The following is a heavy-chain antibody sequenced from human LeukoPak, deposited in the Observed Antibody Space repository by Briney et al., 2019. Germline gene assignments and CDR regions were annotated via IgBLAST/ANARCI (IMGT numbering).Heavy chain of an antibody. J-gene: IGHJ1*01. CDR3: AHQVTPRYFQF. D-gene: IGHD2-21*02. Sequence: PGGSLRLSCAASGFTFSNYSMAWVRQAPGKGLEWVSFISSSSSYIYYADSVKGRFTISRDNAKNSLYLQMNSLRTEDTALYYCAHQVTPRYFQFWGQGTLGTVPS. CDR1: GFTFSNYS. V-gene: IGHV3-21*01. CDR2: ISSSSSYI.